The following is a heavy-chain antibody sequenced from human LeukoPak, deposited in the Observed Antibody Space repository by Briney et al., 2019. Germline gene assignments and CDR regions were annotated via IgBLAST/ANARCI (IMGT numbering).Heavy chain of an antibody. CDR2: IYYSGST. CDR1: GGSISSYY. CDR3: ARGGKGSSWFAAYYFDY. V-gene: IGHV4-59*01. Sequence: SETLSLTCTVSGGSISSYYWSWIRQPPGKGLEWIGYIYYSGSTNYNPSLKSRVTISVDTSKNQFSLKLSSVTAADTAVYYCARGGKGSSWFAAYYFDYWGQGTQVTVSS. J-gene: IGHJ4*02. D-gene: IGHD6-13*01.